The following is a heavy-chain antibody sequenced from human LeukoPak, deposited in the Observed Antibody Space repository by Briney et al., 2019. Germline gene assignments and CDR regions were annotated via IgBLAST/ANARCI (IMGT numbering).Heavy chain of an antibody. D-gene: IGHD3-22*01. CDR2: INPSGGST. CDR1: EYTFTNYD. Sequence: GASVKVSCKASEYTFTNYDFNWVRQAPGQGLEWMGIINPSGGSTSYAQKFQGRVTMTRDTSTSTVYMELSSLRSEDTAVYYCARERGITMIVVDSSFDYWGQGTLVTVSS. J-gene: IGHJ4*02. CDR3: ARERGITMIVVDSSFDY. V-gene: IGHV1-46*01.